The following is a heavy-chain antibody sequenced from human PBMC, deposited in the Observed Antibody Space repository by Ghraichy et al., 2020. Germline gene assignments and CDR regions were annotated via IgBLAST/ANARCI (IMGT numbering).Heavy chain of an antibody. D-gene: IGHD3-16*02. CDR1: GYTFTSYD. J-gene: IGHJ4*02. Sequence: ASVKVSCKASGYTFTSYDINWVRQATGQGLEWMGWMNPNSGNTGYAQKFQGRVTMTRNTSISTAYMELSSLRSEDTAVYYCARGPLSYDYVWGSYRRITRLYYFDYWGQGTLVTVSS. CDR2: MNPNSGNT. CDR3: ARGPLSYDYVWGSYRRITRLYYFDY. V-gene: IGHV1-8*01.